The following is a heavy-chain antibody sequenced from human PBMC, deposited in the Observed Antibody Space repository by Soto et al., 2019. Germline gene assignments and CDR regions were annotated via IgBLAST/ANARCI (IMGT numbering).Heavy chain of an antibody. V-gene: IGHV3-7*01. Sequence: PGXSLRLSCVVSGLAFRSYSISWVHQAPGKGLEWVANINQDGSECYHVDSVKGRFTTSRENAKNSLYLQMTSLRVEVLSVYNRARPARECKSPGCANWGQGTLVTVSS. CDR1: GLAFRSYS. J-gene: IGHJ4*02. CDR3: ARPARECKSPGCAN. D-gene: IGHD6-6*01. CDR2: INQDGSEC.